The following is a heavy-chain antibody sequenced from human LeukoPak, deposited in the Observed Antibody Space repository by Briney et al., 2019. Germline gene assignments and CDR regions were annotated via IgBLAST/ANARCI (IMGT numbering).Heavy chain of an antibody. Sequence: GGSLRLSCAASGITFSTYWMHWVRQAPGKGLVWVSRINSNGSSTNYADSVKGRFTISRDNAKNTVYLQMNSLRAEDTAVYYCAREETRISFSFDPWGQGTLVTVSS. CDR1: GITFSTYW. J-gene: IGHJ5*02. CDR2: INSNGSST. V-gene: IGHV3-74*01. D-gene: IGHD2-15*01. CDR3: AREETRISFSFDP.